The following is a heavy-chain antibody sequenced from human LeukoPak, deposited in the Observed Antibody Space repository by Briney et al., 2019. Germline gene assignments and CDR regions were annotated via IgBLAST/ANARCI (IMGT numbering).Heavy chain of an antibody. CDR3: ARAPKYYYDSSGYYPY. Sequence: ASVKVSCKASGYTFTGYYMHWVRQAPGQGLEWMGWINPNSGDTNYAQKFQGRVTMTRDTSISTAYMELSRLRSDDTAVYYCARAPKYYYDSSGYYPYWGQGTLVTVSS. CDR1: GYTFTGYY. D-gene: IGHD3-22*01. CDR2: INPNSGDT. V-gene: IGHV1-2*02. J-gene: IGHJ4*02.